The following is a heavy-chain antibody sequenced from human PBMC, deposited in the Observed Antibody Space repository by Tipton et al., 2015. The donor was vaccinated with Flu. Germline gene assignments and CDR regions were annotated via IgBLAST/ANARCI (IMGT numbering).Heavy chain of an antibody. Sequence: GYYWSWIRQPPGKGLEWIGEINHSGSTNYNPSLKSRVTISGDTSKNQFSLKLSSVTAADTAVYYCATHCVGVCSHAFDIWGQGTMVTVSS. D-gene: IGHD2-21*02. CDR3: ATHCVGVCSHAFDI. CDR2: INHSGST. J-gene: IGHJ3*02. CDR1: GYY. V-gene: IGHV4-34*01.